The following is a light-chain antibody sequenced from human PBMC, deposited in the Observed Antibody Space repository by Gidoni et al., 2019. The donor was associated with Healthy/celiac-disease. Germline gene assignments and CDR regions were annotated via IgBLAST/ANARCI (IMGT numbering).Light chain of an antibody. V-gene: IGKV1-5*01. CDR3: QQYNSYSPGDT. J-gene: IGKJ2*01. CDR2: DAS. Sequence: DIQMTQSPSTLSASVGDRVTITCRASQSISSWLAWYQQKPGKAPKLLIYDASSLESGVPSRFSGSGSGTEFTLTISSLQPDDFATYYCQQYNSYSPGDTFXQXTKLEIK. CDR1: QSISSW.